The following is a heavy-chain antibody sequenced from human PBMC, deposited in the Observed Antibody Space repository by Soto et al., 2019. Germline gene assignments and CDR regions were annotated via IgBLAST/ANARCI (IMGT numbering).Heavy chain of an antibody. CDR3: ARAAYCTNGVCYRRGRGEWFDP. CDR1: GGSFSGYY. V-gene: IGHV4-34*01. Sequence: SETLSLTCAVYGGSFSGYYCSWIRQPPGKGLEWIGEINHSGSTNYNPSLKSRVTISVDTSKNQFSLKLSSVTAADTAVYYCARAAYCTNGVCYRRGRGEWFDPWGQGTLVTVSS. D-gene: IGHD2-8*01. CDR2: INHSGST. J-gene: IGHJ5*02.